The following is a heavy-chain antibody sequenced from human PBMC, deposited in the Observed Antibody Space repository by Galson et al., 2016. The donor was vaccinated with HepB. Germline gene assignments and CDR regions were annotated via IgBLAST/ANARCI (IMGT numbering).Heavy chain of an antibody. CDR1: GYNFITYW. CDR2: IDQSDSYT. CDR3: AIRLYSSGSFDY. Sequence: QSGAEVKKPGESLRISCMGSGYNFITYWISWVRQMPGKGLEWMGSIDQSDSYTNYSPSFPGHVTISTDRSISTAYLQWSSLKASDTAIYYCAIRLYSSGSFDYWGQGTLVTVSS. V-gene: IGHV5-10-1*01. D-gene: IGHD6-19*01. J-gene: IGHJ4*02.